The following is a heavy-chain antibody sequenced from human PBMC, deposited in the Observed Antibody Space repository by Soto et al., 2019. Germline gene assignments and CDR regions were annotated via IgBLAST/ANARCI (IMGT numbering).Heavy chain of an antibody. Sequence: PGESLKISCMGSGYKVSTWHNFTSYWIAWVRQMPGEGLEWMGIIYPGDSDTRYSPSFQGQVTISADKSISTAYLQWSSLKASDTAMYYCARRSYGDYLSETNSGIDVWGQGTMVPSP. J-gene: IGHJ6*02. CDR2: IYPGDSDT. CDR3: ARRSYGDYLSETNSGIDV. V-gene: IGHV5-51*01. D-gene: IGHD4-17*01. CDR1: GYKVSTWHNFTSYW.